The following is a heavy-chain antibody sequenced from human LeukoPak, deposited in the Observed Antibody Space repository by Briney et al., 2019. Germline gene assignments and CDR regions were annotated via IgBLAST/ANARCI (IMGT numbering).Heavy chain of an antibody. J-gene: IGHJ6*03. D-gene: IGHD4-17*01. CDR2: IYYSGST. CDR3: ARDLGDDYGDYYYYYYYMDV. CDR1: GGSISSSSYY. V-gene: IGHV4-39*07. Sequence: SETLSLTCTVSGGSISSSSYYWGWIRQPPGKGLEWIGSIYYSGSTYYNPSLKSRVTISVDTSKNQFSLKLSSVTAADTAVYYCARDLGDDYGDYYYYYYYMDVWGKGTTVTVSS.